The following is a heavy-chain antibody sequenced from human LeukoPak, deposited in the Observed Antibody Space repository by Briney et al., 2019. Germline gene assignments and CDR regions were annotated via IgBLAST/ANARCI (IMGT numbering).Heavy chain of an antibody. CDR2: INPNSGGT. Sequence: ASVKVSCKASGYTFTSYYMHWVRQAPGQGLEWMGWINPNSGGTNYVQKFQGRVTMTRDTSISTAYMELSRLRSDDTAVYYCARSPTYDYVWGSYRPTTPSNWFDPWGQGTLVTVSS. D-gene: IGHD3-16*02. J-gene: IGHJ5*02. CDR1: GYTFTSYY. V-gene: IGHV1-2*02. CDR3: ARSPTYDYVWGSYRPTTPSNWFDP.